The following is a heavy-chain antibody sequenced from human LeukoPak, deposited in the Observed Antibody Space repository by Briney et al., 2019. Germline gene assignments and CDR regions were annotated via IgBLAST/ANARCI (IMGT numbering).Heavy chain of an antibody. V-gene: IGHV3-21*01. CDR3: AREFIPLELRD. J-gene: IGHJ4*02. D-gene: IGHD1-7*01. Sequence: GGSLRLSCAASGFTFSSYSMNWVRQAPGQGLGWVSSISSSSSYIYYADSVKGRFTISRDNAKNSLYLQMNSLRAEDTAVYYCAREFIPLELRDWGQGTLVTVSS. CDR2: ISSSSSYI. CDR1: GFTFSSYS.